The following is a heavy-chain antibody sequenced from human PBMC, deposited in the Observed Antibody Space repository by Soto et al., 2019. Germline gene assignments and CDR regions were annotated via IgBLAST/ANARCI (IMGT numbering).Heavy chain of an antibody. CDR1: AGSFSHYY. J-gene: IGHJ3*02. D-gene: IGHD6-19*01. CDR3: ARGGSSDWQVALDI. Sequence: QVQQQPWGAGLLKPSETLSLTCAVYAGSFSHYYWNWIRQSPGKGLEWIGKIKHSGSSNYNQSPRSRVPISVVMSKNQFTLTCTSVTAADTAVYYCARGGSSDWQVALDIWGQGTMVTVSS. CDR2: IKHSGSS. V-gene: IGHV4-34*01.